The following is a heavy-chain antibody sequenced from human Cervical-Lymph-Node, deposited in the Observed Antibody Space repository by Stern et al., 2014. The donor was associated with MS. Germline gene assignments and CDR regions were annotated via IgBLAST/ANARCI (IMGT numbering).Heavy chain of an antibody. CDR2: ISSSSSFI. CDR1: GFSFSVET. V-gene: IGHV3-21*01. D-gene: IGHD1-26*01. CDR3: ASAAPRGY. J-gene: IGHJ4*02. Sequence: EVQLLESGGGLVKPGGSLRLSCAASGFSFSVETMNWVRQSPGKGLEWVSSISSSSSFIHYADSVKGRFTISRDNVNNSLFLQMSSLTVEDTAVYYCASAAPRGYWGQGTLVAVSS.